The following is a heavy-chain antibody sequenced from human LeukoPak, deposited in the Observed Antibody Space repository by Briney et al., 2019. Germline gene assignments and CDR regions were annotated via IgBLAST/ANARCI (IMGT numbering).Heavy chain of an antibody. J-gene: IGHJ5*02. CDR1: GGSISSGGYY. CDR3: ARGRVSCSSTSCYGGQNWFDP. Sequence: SQTLSLTCTVSGGSISSGGYYWSWIRQHPGKGLEWIGYIYYSGSTYYNPSLKSRVTISVDTSKNQFSLKLSSVTAADTAVYYCARGRVSCSSTSCYGGQNWFDPWGQGTLDTVSS. V-gene: IGHV4-31*03. CDR2: IYYSGST. D-gene: IGHD2-2*01.